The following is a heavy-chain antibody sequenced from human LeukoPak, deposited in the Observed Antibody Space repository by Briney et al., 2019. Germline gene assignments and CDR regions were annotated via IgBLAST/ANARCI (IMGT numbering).Heavy chain of an antibody. CDR2: MNPNSGNT. D-gene: IGHD3-3*01. J-gene: IGHJ5*02. CDR1: GYTFTSYD. Sequence: ASVKVSCKASGYTFTSYDINWVRQATGQGLEWMGWMNPNSGNTGYAQKFQGRVTMTRNTSISTAYMELSSLRSEATAVYYCARGLNSDFWSGYLRWFDPWGQGTLVTVSS. CDR3: ARGLNSDFWSGYLRWFDP. V-gene: IGHV1-8*01.